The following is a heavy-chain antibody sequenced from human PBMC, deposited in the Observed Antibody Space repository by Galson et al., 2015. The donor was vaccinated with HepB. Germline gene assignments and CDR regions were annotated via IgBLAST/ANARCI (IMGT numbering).Heavy chain of an antibody. CDR3: ARGRRPNHGYYWAMDA. CDR1: GFTFSSYS. CDR2: ISHNTWTR. J-gene: IGHJ6*02. Sequence: SLRLSCAASGFTFSSYSMNWVRQAPGKGLEWIAYISHNTWTRFYADSVKGRFTVSRDNNKNSVDLQLSSLRADDTAVYFCARGRRPNHGYYWAMDAWGQGTTVTVSS. V-gene: IGHV3-48*04.